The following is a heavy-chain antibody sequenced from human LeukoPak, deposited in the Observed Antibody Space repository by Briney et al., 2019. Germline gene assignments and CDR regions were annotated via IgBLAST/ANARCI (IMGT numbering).Heavy chain of an antibody. V-gene: IGHV4-38-2*02. CDR3: ARGLARGSSSTY. CDR1: GYSTSSGYY. D-gene: IGHD6-6*01. J-gene: IGHJ4*01. CDR2: FYHGDGST. Sequence: PSETLSLTCTVSGYSTSSGYYWGWVRQPPGEGLEWIGSFYHGDGSTYYNPSLNSRVTISVDTSKNQFSLRLTSVTATDTAVYYCARGLARGSSSTYWGHGTLVIVSS.